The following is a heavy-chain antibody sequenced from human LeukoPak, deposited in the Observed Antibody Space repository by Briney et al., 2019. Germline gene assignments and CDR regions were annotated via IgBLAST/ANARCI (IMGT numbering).Heavy chain of an antibody. J-gene: IGHJ4*02. D-gene: IGHD6-6*01. CDR3: ARWLVRGSRSSYFDY. CDR1: GYTFTNYD. V-gene: IGHV1-8*01. Sequence: GASVKVSCKASGYTFTNYDLNWVRQAPGQGLEWMGWMNPNSGATGYAQKFQGRVTMTRDTSINTAYMELSSLRSEDTAVYYCARWLVRGSRSSYFDYWGQGTLVTVSS. CDR2: MNPNSGAT.